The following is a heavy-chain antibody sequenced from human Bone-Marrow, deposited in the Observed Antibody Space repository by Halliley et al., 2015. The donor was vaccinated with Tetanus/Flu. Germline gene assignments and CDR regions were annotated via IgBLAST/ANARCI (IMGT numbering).Heavy chain of an antibody. CDR3: ARMGGYYASYFDY. Sequence: CAASGFTFSSYEMNWVRRAPGKGLEYISYISGSGSDMRYADSVKGRFIISRDNGKNWLYLQMNSLRAEDTAVYYCARMGGYYASYFDYWGQGTLVTVSS. D-gene: IGHD3-22*01. J-gene: IGHJ4*02. CDR1: GFTFSSYE. V-gene: IGHV3-48*03. CDR2: ISGSGSDM.